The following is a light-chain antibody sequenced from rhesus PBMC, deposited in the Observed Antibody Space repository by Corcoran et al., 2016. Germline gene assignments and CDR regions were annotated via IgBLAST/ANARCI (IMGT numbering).Light chain of an antibody. J-gene: IGKJ1*01. Sequence: DIQMTQSPSSLSASVGDTVTITCWASQGISNNLSWFQQKPGKAPKLLIYAASSLESGVPSRFSGSGYGTEFPLTISSLQPDDFETYYCLQHNSNPPWTFGQGTKVEIK. CDR2: AAS. CDR1: QGISNN. V-gene: IGKV1-28*02. CDR3: LQHNSNPPWT.